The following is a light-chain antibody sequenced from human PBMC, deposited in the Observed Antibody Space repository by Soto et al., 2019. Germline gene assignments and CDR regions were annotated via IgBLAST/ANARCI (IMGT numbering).Light chain of an antibody. J-gene: IGLJ2*01. CDR2: EVS. Sequence: QSALTHPPSASGSPGQSVAISCTGTSSDVGGYNYVSWYQQHPGKAPKLIIYEVSKRPSGVPDRFSGSKSGNTASLTVSGLQAEDEADYYCRSYAGSNNLGVFGGGTKLTVL. V-gene: IGLV2-8*01. CDR3: RSYAGSNNLGV. CDR1: SSDVGGYNY.